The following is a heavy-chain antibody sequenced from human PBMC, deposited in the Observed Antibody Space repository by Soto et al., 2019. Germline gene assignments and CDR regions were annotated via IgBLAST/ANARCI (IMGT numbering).Heavy chain of an antibody. CDR2: IRESGDIT. Sequence: PGGSLRLSCAASGFTFGTYAIAWVRQAPGKGLEWVSAIRESGDITYYADSVKGRFTISRDNSKNTLYLQMSRLRAEDTAVYYCAKGSCGSTSCFYAYWGQGTLVTVPS. V-gene: IGHV3-23*01. CDR1: GFTFGTYA. D-gene: IGHD2-2*01. J-gene: IGHJ4*02. CDR3: AKGSCGSTSCFYAY.